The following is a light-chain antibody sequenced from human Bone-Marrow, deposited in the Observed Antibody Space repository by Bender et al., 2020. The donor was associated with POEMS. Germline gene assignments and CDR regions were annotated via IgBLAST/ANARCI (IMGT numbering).Light chain of an antibody. Sequence: QSALTQPASVSGSPGQSITISCTGTSSDFGPYDVVSWYRHHPGKAPKVIIYDVNKRPSGVSDRFSGSKSGNTASLTVTGLQAEDEADYYSGSYTHTDTHGMFGGGTRRTV. J-gene: IGLJ3*02. V-gene: IGLV2-14*02. CDR2: DVN. CDR1: SSDFGPYDV. CDR3: GSYTHTDTHGM.